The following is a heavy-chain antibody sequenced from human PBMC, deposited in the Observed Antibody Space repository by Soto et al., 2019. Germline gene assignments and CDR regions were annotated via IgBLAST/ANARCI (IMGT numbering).Heavy chain of an antibody. CDR2: IYHSGST. V-gene: IGHV4-30-2*01. CDR3: ARVPGP. Sequence: SETLSVTCTVSGGSISSSSYSWSWIRQPPGKGLEWIGYIYHSGSTYYNPSLKSRVTISVDRSKNQFSLKLSSVTAADTAVYYCARVPGPWGQGTLVTVSS. J-gene: IGHJ5*02. CDR1: GGSISSSSYS.